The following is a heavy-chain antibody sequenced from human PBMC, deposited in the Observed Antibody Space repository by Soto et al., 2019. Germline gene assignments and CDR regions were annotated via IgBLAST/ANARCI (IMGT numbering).Heavy chain of an antibody. CDR2: IIPILGIA. CDR3: ASASPTIFLRGARIDAFDI. Sequence: QVQLVQSGAEVKKPGSSVKVSCKASGGTFSSYTISWVRQAPGQGLEWMGRIIPILGIANYAQKFQCRVTITADKSTSTAYMELSSLRSEDTAVYYCASASPTIFLRGARIDAFDIWGQGTMVTVSS. J-gene: IGHJ3*02. CDR1: GGTFSSYT. D-gene: IGHD3-3*01. V-gene: IGHV1-69*02.